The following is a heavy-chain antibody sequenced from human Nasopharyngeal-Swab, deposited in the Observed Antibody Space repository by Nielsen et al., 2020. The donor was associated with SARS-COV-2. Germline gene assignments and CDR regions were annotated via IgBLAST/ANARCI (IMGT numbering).Heavy chain of an antibody. CDR2: IRQDAREQ. Sequence: ETLSLTCAASGFPFRNHYMTWLRQPPGKGLEWVANIRQDAREQFYVDSVKGRFTISRDNAKNSVFLQMNSLRSEDTAVYFCARESVVTGMDDAPDLWGRGTMVTVSS. CDR1: GFPFRNHY. D-gene: IGHD2-21*02. CDR3: ARESVVTGMDDAPDL. V-gene: IGHV3-7*04. J-gene: IGHJ3*01.